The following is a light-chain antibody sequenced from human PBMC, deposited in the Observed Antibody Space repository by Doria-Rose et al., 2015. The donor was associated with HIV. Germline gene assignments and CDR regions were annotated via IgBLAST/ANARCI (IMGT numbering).Light chain of an antibody. CDR2: DAS. CDR3: QQRSNWPPIFT. J-gene: IGKJ3*01. CDR1: QSVCSN. V-gene: IGKV3-11*01. Sequence: SPGERATLSCRASQSVCSNLAWYQQKPGQAPRLLIYDASNRATGIPARFSGSGSGTDFTLTISSLEPEDFAVYFCQQRSNWPPIFTFGPGTKVDI.